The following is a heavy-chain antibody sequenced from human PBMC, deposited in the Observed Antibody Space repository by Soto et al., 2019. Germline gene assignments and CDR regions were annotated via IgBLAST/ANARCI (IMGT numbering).Heavy chain of an antibody. CDR1: GFTFSSYS. Sequence: GGSLRLSCAASGFTFSSYSMNWVRQAPGKGLEWVSSISSSSSYIYYADSVKGRFTISRDNAKNSLYLQMNSLRAEDTAVYYCARDSSSYGDHDLYWYFDLWGRGTLVTVSS. D-gene: IGHD4-17*01. J-gene: IGHJ2*01. CDR3: ARDSSSYGDHDLYWYFDL. CDR2: ISSSSSYI. V-gene: IGHV3-21*01.